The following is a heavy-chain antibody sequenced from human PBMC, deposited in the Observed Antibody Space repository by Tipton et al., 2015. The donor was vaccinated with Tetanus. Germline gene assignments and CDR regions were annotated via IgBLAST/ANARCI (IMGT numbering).Heavy chain of an antibody. Sequence: TLSLTCTVSGASISTYSWTWIRQSRGKGLEWIAYLYFSGNTNYNPSLKTRVTMSPDTSKNQVSLRLNSVTAADTAVYYCARAGEGGYDATMGFYYYYMDVWGKGTTVTVSS. CDR2: LYFSGNT. J-gene: IGHJ6*03. CDR3: ARAGEGGYDATMGFYYYYMDV. V-gene: IGHV4-59*01. CDR1: GASISTYS. D-gene: IGHD5-12*01.